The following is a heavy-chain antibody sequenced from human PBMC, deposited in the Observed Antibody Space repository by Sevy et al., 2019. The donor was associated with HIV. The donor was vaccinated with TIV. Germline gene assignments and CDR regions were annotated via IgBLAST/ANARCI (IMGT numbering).Heavy chain of an antibody. CDR2: ISSSSSTI. J-gene: IGHJ3*02. Sequence: GGSLRLSCAASGFTFSSYSMNWVRQAPGKGLEWVSYISSSSSTIYYADSVKGRFTISRDNAKNSLYLQMNSLRDEDTAVYYGARGGPPAYYYDSSGIGGDAFDIWGQGTMVTVSS. CDR3: ARGGPPAYYYDSSGIGGDAFDI. CDR1: GFTFSSYS. V-gene: IGHV3-48*02. D-gene: IGHD3-22*01.